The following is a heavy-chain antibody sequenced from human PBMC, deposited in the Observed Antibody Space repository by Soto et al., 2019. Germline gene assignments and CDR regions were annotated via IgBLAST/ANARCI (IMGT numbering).Heavy chain of an antibody. CDR2: INPSGRTT. J-gene: IGHJ4*02. CDR3: ARDLDVTTVTTSFDA. D-gene: IGHD4-17*01. CDR1: GFTFSKYY. Sequence: QVQLMQSGAEVKKPGASVKVACKTSGFTFSKYYMHWLRQVPGQGLEWVGVINPSGRTTSYAQKFLGRFTVTRDASTATVYLELNSRRSGDTAVYYCARDLDVTTVTTSFDAWGQGTLVTVAS. V-gene: IGHV1-46*01.